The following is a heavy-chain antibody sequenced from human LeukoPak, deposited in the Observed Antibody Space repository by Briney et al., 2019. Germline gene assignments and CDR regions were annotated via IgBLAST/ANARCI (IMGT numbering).Heavy chain of an antibody. Sequence: SGPTLVKPTQTLTLTCTFSGFSLSTSGVGVGWIRQPPGKALEWLALIYWNDDKRYSPSLKSRLTITKDTSKNQVVLTMTNMDPVDTATYYCAHRLNGIAAAGPLFDYWGQGTLVTVSS. J-gene: IGHJ4*02. CDR3: AHRLNGIAAAGPLFDY. CDR2: IYWNDDK. CDR1: GFSLSTSGVG. D-gene: IGHD6-13*01. V-gene: IGHV2-5*01.